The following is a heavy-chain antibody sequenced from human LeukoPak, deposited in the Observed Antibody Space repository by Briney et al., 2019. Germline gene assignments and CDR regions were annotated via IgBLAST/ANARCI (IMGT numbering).Heavy chain of an antibody. CDR3: ARIITGDLDY. D-gene: IGHD7-27*01. CDR2: MSSNGGTT. Sequence: GGSLRLSCAASGFTFSXXXXHWVRQAPGXGLXXVSAMSSNGGTTDYXNSVKGRFTISRDNSKNTLYLQMGSLRAEDTAMYFCARIITGDLDYWGQGTLVTVSS. V-gene: IGHV3-64*01. CDR1: GFTFSXXX. J-gene: IGHJ4*02.